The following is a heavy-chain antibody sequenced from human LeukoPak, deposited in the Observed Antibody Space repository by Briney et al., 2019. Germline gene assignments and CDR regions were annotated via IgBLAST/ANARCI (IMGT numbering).Heavy chain of an antibody. CDR3: VRRNDDFWSGEVHFDH. CDR2: MTGSGGGA. V-gene: IGHV3-23*01. J-gene: IGHJ5*02. D-gene: IGHD3-3*01. CDR1: GFAFNTYA. Sequence: PGGSLRLSCAASGFAFNTYAMTRVRQAPGKGVDWVSTMTGSGGGAYYAHSVKGRFTISRDNSRNTLYLQMNSLRAEDAAVYYCVRRNDDFWSGEVHFDHWGQGTLVTVSS.